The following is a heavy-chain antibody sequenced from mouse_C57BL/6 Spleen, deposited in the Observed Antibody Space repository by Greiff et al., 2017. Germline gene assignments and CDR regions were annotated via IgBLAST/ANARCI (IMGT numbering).Heavy chain of an antibody. CDR3: ARRPYYYGSSYWYFDV. D-gene: IGHD1-1*01. V-gene: IGHV5-6*02. J-gene: IGHJ1*03. CDR1: GFTFSSYG. Sequence: EVMLVESGGDLVKPGGSLKLSCAASGFTFSSYGMSWVRQTPDKRLEWVATISSGGSYTYYPDSVKGRFTISRDNAKNTLYLQMSSLKSEDTAMYYCARRPYYYGSSYWYFDVWGTGTTVTVSS. CDR2: ISSGGSYT.